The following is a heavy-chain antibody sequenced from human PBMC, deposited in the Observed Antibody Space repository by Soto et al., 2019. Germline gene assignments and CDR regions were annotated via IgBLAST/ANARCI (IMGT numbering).Heavy chain of an antibody. Sequence: LRLSCVTSAFSLTSSSMSWVRQTPGKGLEWVSALSRSGGATYYADSVKGRFTISRDTSTNTLYLQMSNLRAEDTAIYYCAKGEMATIRNSFDPWGQGTLVTVSS. D-gene: IGHD5-12*01. CDR1: AFSLTSSS. CDR3: AKGEMATIRNSFDP. CDR2: LSRSGGAT. J-gene: IGHJ5*02. V-gene: IGHV3-23*01.